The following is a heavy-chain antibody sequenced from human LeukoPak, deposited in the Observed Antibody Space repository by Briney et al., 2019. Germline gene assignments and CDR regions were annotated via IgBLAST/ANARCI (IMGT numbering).Heavy chain of an antibody. CDR3: ARQSGYRSSWYDY. CDR1: GYSFTSYW. CDR2: IYPGDSDI. D-gene: IGHD6-13*01. Sequence: GESLKISCQGFGYSFTSYWTAWVRQMPGKGLEWMGIIYPGDSDIRYSPSVQGQVTISADKSINTAYLQWSSLKASDTAMYYCARQSGYRSSWYDYWGQGTLVTVSS. J-gene: IGHJ4*02. V-gene: IGHV5-51*01.